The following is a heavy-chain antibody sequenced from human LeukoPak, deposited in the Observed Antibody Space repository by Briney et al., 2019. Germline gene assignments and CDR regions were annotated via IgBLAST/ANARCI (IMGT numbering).Heavy chain of an antibody. CDR1: GGTFSSYA. CDR3: ATVQYSGSHFDY. Sequence: ASVKVSCKASGGTFSSYAISWVRQAPGQGLEWMGIINPSGGSTSYAQKFQGRVTMTRDTSTSTVYMELSSLRSEDTAVYYCATVQYSGSHFDYWGQGTLVTVSS. CDR2: INPSGGST. V-gene: IGHV1-46*01. D-gene: IGHD1-26*01. J-gene: IGHJ4*02.